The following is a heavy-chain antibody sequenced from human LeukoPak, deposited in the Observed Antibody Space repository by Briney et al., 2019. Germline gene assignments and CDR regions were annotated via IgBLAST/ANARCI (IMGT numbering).Heavy chain of an antibody. CDR1: GFAFSNFA. V-gene: IGHV3-23*01. CDR3: AKMEGQRLYDYCMDV. D-gene: IGHD3-3*01. Sequence: GGSLRLSCAASGFAFSNFAMSWVRQAPGKGLEWVSAMSGSGYYTYYAESVKGRFTISRDNSKNTLYLHMSSLRADDTAVYYCAKMEGQRLYDYCMDVWGRGTTVTISS. CDR2: MSGSGYYT. J-gene: IGHJ6*03.